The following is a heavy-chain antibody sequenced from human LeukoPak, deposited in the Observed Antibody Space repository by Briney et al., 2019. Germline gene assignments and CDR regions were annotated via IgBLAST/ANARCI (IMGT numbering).Heavy chain of an antibody. D-gene: IGHD6-13*01. CDR1: GFTFSSYA. CDR2: ISYGGSNK. Sequence: GGSLRLSCAASGFTFSSYAMHWVRQAPGKGLEWVAVISYGGSNKYYADSVKGRFTISRDNSKNTLYLQMNSLRAEDTAVYYCAREGQQLPNWFDPWGQGTLVTVSS. J-gene: IGHJ5*02. CDR3: AREGQQLPNWFDP. V-gene: IGHV3-30-3*01.